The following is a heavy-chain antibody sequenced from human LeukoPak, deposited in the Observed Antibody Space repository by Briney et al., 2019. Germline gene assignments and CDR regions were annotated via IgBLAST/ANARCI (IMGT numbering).Heavy chain of an antibody. CDR3: AREVKYYGMDV. Sequence: PGGSLRLSCAASGFTFNSYEMNWVRQAPGKGLEWISYITSDGNTIYYADSVKGRFTISRDNAKNSLYLQMNSLRAEDTAVYYCAREVKYYGMDVWGQGTTVTVSS. CDR1: GFTFNSYE. D-gene: IGHD4-23*01. V-gene: IGHV3-48*03. CDR2: ITSDGNTI. J-gene: IGHJ6*02.